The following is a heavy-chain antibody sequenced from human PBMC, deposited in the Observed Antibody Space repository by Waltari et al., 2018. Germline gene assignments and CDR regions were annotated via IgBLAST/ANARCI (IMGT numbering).Heavy chain of an antibody. V-gene: IGHV3-21*01. CDR3: ATGAVWGLDFDY. J-gene: IGHJ4*02. D-gene: IGHD3-16*01. Sequence: EVQIVVSGGGLVKPGGSLSLSCASSEFTCSSFRMNWVRQPRGKGLEWVSSITSTSSHIYYADSVRGRFTVSRDYAKNSLYLHMNSLRADDTAVYYCATGAVWGLDFDYWGQGSLVTVSS. CDR1: EFTCSSFR. CDR2: ITSTSSHI.